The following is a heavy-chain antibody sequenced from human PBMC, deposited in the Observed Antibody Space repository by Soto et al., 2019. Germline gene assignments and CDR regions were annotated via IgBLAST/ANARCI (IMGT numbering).Heavy chain of an antibody. Sequence: SETLSLTCAVYGGSFSGYYWSWIRQPPGKGLEWIGEINHSGSTNYNPSLKSRVTISVDTSKNQFSLKLSSVTAADTAVYYCARVGRYSSGRYINYWGQGTLVTVSS. CDR3: ARVGRYSSGRYINY. V-gene: IGHV4-34*01. J-gene: IGHJ4*02. CDR1: GGSFSGYY. D-gene: IGHD6-19*01. CDR2: INHSGST.